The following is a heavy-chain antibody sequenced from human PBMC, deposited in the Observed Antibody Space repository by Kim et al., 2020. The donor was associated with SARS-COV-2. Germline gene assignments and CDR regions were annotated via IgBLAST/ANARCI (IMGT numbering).Heavy chain of an antibody. CDR3: ARDLAFIAARPDRFDY. CDR2: ISAYNGNT. Sequence: ASVKVSCKASGYTFTSYGISWVRQAPGQGLEWMGWISAYNGNTNYAQKLQGRVTMTTDTSTSTAYMELRSLRSDDTAVYYCARDLAFIAARPDRFDYWGQGTLVTVSS. V-gene: IGHV1-18*01. D-gene: IGHD6-6*01. J-gene: IGHJ4*02. CDR1: GYTFTSYG.